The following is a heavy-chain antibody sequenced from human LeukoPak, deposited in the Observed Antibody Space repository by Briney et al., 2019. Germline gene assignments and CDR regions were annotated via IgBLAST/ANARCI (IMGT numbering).Heavy chain of an antibody. V-gene: IGHV4-59*08. CDR2: IYYSGST. CDR1: GGSISSYY. CDR3: ASFLWVISFDY. D-gene: IGHD2-21*01. Sequence: PSETLSLTCTVSGGSISSYYWSWIRQPPGKGLEWIGHIYYSGSTNYNPSLKSRVTISVDTSKNQFSLKLSSVTAADTAVYYCASFLWVISFDYWGQGTLVTVSS. J-gene: IGHJ4*02.